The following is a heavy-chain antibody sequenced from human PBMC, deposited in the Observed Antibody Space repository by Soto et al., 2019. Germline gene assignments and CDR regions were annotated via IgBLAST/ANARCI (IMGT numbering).Heavy chain of an antibody. Sequence: GGSLRLSCAASGFTFSSYGMHWVRQAPGKGLEWVAVIWYDGSNKYYADSVKGRFTISRDNSKNTLYLQMNSLRAEDTAVYYCARDQGITIFGVVIWRGAWGYYYGMDVWGQGTTVTVSS. D-gene: IGHD3-3*01. CDR1: GFTFSSYG. CDR3: ARDQGITIFGVVIWRGAWGYYYGMDV. J-gene: IGHJ6*02. CDR2: IWYDGSNK. V-gene: IGHV3-33*01.